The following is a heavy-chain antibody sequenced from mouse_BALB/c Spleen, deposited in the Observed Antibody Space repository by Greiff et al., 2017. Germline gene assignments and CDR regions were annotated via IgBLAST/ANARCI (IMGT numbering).Heavy chain of an antibody. J-gene: IGHJ2*01. Sequence: EVQLVESGPELVKPGASVKISCKASGYSFTGYYMHWVKQSHVKSPEWIGRINPYNGATSYNQNFKDKASLTVDKSSSTAYMELHSLTSEDSAVYYCARRLYYGNLDYWGQGTTLTVSA. V-gene: IGHV1-31*01. CDR3: ARRLYYGNLDY. D-gene: IGHD2-1*01. CDR1: GYSFTGYY. CDR2: INPYNGAT.